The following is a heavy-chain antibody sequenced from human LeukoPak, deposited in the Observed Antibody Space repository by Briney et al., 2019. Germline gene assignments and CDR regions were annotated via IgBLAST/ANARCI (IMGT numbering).Heavy chain of an antibody. V-gene: IGHV3-20*04. CDR3: ARVYLSQQLVPGLDY. Sequence: GGSLRLSCAASGFIFDDYGMSWVRQAPGKGLEWVSGINWNGSITGYADSVKGRFTISRDNAKNSLYLQINSLRPEDTALYYCARVYLSQQLVPGLDYWGQGTLVTVSS. CDR2: INWNGSIT. J-gene: IGHJ4*02. CDR1: GFIFDDYG. D-gene: IGHD6-13*01.